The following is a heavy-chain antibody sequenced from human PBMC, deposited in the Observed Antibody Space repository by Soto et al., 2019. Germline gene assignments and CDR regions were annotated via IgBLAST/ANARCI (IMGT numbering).Heavy chain of an antibody. V-gene: IGHV3-30-3*01. CDR3: ASTAAGAKKYYYGMDV. CDR2: ISYDGSNK. Sequence: QVQLVESGGGVVQPGRSLRLSCAASGFTFSSYAMHWVRQAPGKGLEWVAVISYDGSNKYYADSVKGRFTISRDNSKNTLYLQMNSLRAEDTAVYYCASTAAGAKKYYYGMDVWGQGTTVTVSS. J-gene: IGHJ6*02. D-gene: IGHD6-13*01. CDR1: GFTFSSYA.